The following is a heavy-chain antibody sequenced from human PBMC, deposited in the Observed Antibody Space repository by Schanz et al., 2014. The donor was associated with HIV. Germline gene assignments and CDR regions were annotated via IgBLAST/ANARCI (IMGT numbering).Heavy chain of an antibody. J-gene: IGHJ6*02. CDR1: GFTFSSYG. CDR2: IWFDGRNK. V-gene: IGHV3-33*01. D-gene: IGHD3-3*01. Sequence: QVQLVESGGGVVQPGRSLRLSCAASGFTFSSYGMHWVRQAPGKGLEGVAVIWFDGRNKYYGDSVKGRFMISRDNSNNTLYLQMNSLRAEDTAVYFCTRGRFLERGGMDVWGQGTAVTVS. CDR3: TRGRFLERGGMDV.